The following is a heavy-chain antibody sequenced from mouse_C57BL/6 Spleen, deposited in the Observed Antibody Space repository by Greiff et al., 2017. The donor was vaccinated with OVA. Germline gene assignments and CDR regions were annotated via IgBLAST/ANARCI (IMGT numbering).Heavy chain of an antibody. CDR2: IDPSDSYT. V-gene: IGHV1-50*01. CDR1: GYTFTSYW. J-gene: IGHJ2*01. Sequence: VKLQQPGAELVKPGASVKLSCKASGYTFTSYWMQWVKQRPGQGLEWIGEIDPSDSYTNYNQKFKGKATLTVDTSSSTAYMQLSSLTSEDSAVYYCARRDSYFDYWGQGTTLTVSS. CDR3: ARRDSYFDY.